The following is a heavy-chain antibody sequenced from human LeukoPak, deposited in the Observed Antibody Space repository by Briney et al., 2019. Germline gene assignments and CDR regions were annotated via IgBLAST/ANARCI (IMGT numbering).Heavy chain of an antibody. CDR2: FDPEDGET. CDR3: ATLGPQNPQTYYDILTGYSPLDY. CDR1: GYTLTELS. V-gene: IGHV1-24*01. D-gene: IGHD3-9*01. Sequence: ASVKVSCKVSGYTLTELSMHWVRQAPGKGLEWMGGFDPEDGETIYAQKFQGRVTMTEDTSTDTAYMELSSLRSEDTAVYYCATLGPQNPQTYYDILTGYSPLDYWGQGTLVTVSS. J-gene: IGHJ4*02.